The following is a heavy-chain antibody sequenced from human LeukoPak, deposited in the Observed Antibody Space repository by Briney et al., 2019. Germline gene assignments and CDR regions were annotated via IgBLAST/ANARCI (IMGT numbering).Heavy chain of an antibody. CDR2: ISDDGTNK. CDR1: GFTFRSYG. Sequence: GGSLRLSCVASGFTFRSYGIHWVRQAPGKGLEWVAVISDDGTNKYYADSVKGRFTISRDNSENTVYLQMDSLRVDDTAVYYCARKSGVGAVPADLWGRGTLVTVS. V-gene: IGHV3-30*03. CDR3: ARKSGVGAVPADL. D-gene: IGHD1-26*01. J-gene: IGHJ2*01.